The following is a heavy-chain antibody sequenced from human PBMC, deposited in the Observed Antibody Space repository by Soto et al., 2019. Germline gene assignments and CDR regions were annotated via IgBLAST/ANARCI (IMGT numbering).Heavy chain of an antibody. CDR2: ISGSGGST. D-gene: IGHD6-19*01. V-gene: IGHV3-23*01. J-gene: IGHJ4*02. Sequence: GGSLRLSCAASGFTFSTYAMNWVRQAPGKGLEWVSTISGSGGSTYYADSVKGRFTISRDKSKNTLYLQMNSLRAEDTAVYYCAKDPYSSGPFDYWGQGILVTVSS. CDR1: GFTFSTYA. CDR3: AKDPYSSGPFDY.